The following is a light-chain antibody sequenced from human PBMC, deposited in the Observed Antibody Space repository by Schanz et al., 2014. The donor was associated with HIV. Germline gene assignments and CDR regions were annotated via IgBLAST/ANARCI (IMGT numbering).Light chain of an antibody. CDR2: EVS. Sequence: QSVLTQPASVSGSPGQSITISCTGTSSNVGGYNYVSWYQQHPGKAPQLMIYEVSERPSGVPDRFSGSKSGTSASLAISGLRSEDEADYYCAAWDTSLSGFWVFGGGTKLTVL. CDR3: AAWDTSLSGFWV. V-gene: IGLV2-14*01. CDR1: SSNVGGYNY. J-gene: IGLJ3*02.